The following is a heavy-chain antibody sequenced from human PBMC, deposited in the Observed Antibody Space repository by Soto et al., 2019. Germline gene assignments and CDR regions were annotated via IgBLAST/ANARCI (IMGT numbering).Heavy chain of an antibody. V-gene: IGHV4-31*03. Sequence: QVQLQESGPGLVKPSQTLSLTCTVSGGSISSGDYYWSWIRQHPGKALEWIAYIYYSGNTYYNPSIKSRVSLSVDTSNNQFSLRLSSVTVADTAVYYCARVYRTGLIGKYFDNWGQGTLVTV. CDR2: IYYSGNT. CDR1: GGSISSGDYY. D-gene: IGHD3-16*02. J-gene: IGHJ4*02. CDR3: ARVYRTGLIGKYFDN.